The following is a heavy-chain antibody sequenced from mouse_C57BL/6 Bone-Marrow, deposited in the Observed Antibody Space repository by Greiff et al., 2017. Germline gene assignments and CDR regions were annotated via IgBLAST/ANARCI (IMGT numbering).Heavy chain of an antibody. V-gene: IGHV1-53*01. CDR3: SRSTAQATLFAY. CDR1: GYTFTSYW. Sequence: VQLQQPGTELVKPGASVKLSCKASGYTFTSYWMHWVKQRPGPGLEWIGNINPSNGGTNYNEKFKSKATLTVDKSSSTAYMQLSSWTSADSAVYYCSRSTAQATLFAYWGQGTLVTVSA. J-gene: IGHJ3*01. D-gene: IGHD3-2*02. CDR2: INPSNGGT.